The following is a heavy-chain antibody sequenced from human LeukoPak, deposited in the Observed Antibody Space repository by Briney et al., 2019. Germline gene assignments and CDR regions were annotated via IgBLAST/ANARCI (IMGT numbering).Heavy chain of an antibody. Sequence: SETLSLTCTVSGGSISSYYWGWIRQPPGKGLEWIGSIYYSGSTYYNPSLKSRVTISVDTSKNQFSLKLSSVTAADTAVYYCARDDDSSVRSWGQGTMVTVSS. V-gene: IGHV4-39*07. CDR1: GGSISSYY. J-gene: IGHJ3*01. D-gene: IGHD3-22*01. CDR3: ARDDDSSVRS. CDR2: IYYSGST.